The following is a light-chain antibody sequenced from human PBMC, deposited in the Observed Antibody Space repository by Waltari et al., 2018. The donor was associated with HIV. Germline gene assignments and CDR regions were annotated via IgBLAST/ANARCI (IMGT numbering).Light chain of an antibody. CDR1: QSVLYSSNNKNY. CDR3: QQYYSIPWT. CDR2: WAS. J-gene: IGKJ1*01. V-gene: IGKV4-1*01. Sequence: DIVMTQSPDSLAVSLGERATINCKSSQSVLYSSNNKNYLAWYQQKPGKPTKLLIYWASTRESGVPDRFSGSGSGTDFTLTISSLQAEDVAVYYCQQYYSIPWTFGQGTKVEIK.